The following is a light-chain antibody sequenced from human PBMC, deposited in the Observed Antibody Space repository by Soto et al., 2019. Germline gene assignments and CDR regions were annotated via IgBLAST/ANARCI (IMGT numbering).Light chain of an antibody. CDR2: GAS. CDR1: ESVNSSY. Sequence: LSLSPGTLSMAPGKSATLSCSASESVNSSYLAWYQQKPGQAPRLLIYGASTRATGIPDRFSGSGSGTDFILTISRLEPEDFAVYYCQQYGRSPRTFGQGTKVDIK. J-gene: IGKJ1*01. CDR3: QQYGRSPRT. V-gene: IGKV3-20*01.